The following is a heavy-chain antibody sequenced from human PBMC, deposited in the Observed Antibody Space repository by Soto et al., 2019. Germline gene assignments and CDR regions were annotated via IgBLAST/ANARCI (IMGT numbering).Heavy chain of an antibody. Sequence: QVQLQESGPGLVKPSQTLSLTCTVSGGSISSGGYYWSWIRQHPGKGLEWIGYIYYSGSTYYNPSLKSRGNISVDTSKNQVSPKLSYVTAADTAVYYCAQGTGSYWKAFDYWGQGTLVTVSS. J-gene: IGHJ4*02. CDR1: GGSISSGGYY. V-gene: IGHV4-31*03. CDR2: IYYSGST. D-gene: IGHD3-10*01. CDR3: AQGTGSYWKAFDY.